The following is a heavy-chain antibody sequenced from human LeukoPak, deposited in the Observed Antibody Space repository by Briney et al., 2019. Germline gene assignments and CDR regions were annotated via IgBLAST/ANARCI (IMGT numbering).Heavy chain of an antibody. CDR1: GGSISSGSYY. V-gene: IGHV4-61*02. CDR3: ARGLYGDYGDY. D-gene: IGHD4-17*01. Sequence: PSETLSLTCTVSGGSISSGSYYWSWIRQPAGKGLEWIGRSYTSGSTNYNPSLKSRVTISVDTSKNQFSLKLSSVTAADTAVYYCARGLYGDYGDYWGQGTLVTVSS. CDR2: SYTSGST. J-gene: IGHJ4*02.